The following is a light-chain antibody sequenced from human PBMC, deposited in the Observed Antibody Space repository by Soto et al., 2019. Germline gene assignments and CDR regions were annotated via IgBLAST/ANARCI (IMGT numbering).Light chain of an antibody. J-gene: IGLJ3*02. Sequence: QSALTQPPSASGSPGQSVTISCTGTSSDIGGYDYVSWYQQHPGKAPKLIIYEVNKRPSGVPDRFSGSKSGNTASLTVSGLQAEDVADYYCSSYAGSNNLVFAGGTKVTVL. CDR2: EVN. CDR1: SSDIGGYDY. V-gene: IGLV2-8*01. CDR3: SSYAGSNNLV.